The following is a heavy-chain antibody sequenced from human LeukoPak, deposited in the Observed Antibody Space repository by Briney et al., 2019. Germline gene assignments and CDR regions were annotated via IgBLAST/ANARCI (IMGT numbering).Heavy chain of an antibody. D-gene: IGHD1-26*01. Sequence: GGTLRLSCAASGFTFSSYGMSWVRQAPGKGLEWVSAISGSGGSTYYADSVKGRFTISRDNSKNTLYLQMNSLRAEDTAVYYCAKTHRVGATPPLSWGQGTLVTVSS. CDR1: GFTFSSYG. J-gene: IGHJ5*02. CDR3: AKTHRVGATPPLS. CDR2: ISGSGGST. V-gene: IGHV3-23*01.